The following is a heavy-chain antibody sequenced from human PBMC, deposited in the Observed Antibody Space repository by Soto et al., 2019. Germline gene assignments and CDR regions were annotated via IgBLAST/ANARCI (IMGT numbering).Heavy chain of an antibody. CDR2: IYYSGST. CDR3: ARVIAKDTYSSGWIDYYYYMDV. J-gene: IGHJ6*03. V-gene: IGHV4-59*01. CDR1: GGSISSYY. Sequence: PSETLSLTCTVSGGSISSYYWSWIRQPPWKGLEWIGYIYYSGSTNYNPSLKSRVTISVDTSKNQFSLKLSSVTAADTAVYYCARVIAKDTYSSGWIDYYYYMDVWGKGTTVTVCS. D-gene: IGHD6-19*01.